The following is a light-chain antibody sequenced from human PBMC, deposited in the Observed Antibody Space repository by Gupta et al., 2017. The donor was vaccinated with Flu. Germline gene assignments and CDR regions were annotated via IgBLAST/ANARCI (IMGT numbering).Light chain of an antibody. CDR3: CSYTSASTGV. Sequence: SITISCTGTSSDVVAYGFVSWYQQHPGKVPNLIIYEVRQRPSGVSNRFSVSVSGNTASLTISVLQADDEADDYCCSYTSASTGVFGGGTKVTVL. V-gene: IGLV2-14*01. CDR2: EVR. J-gene: IGLJ2*01. CDR1: SSDVVAYGF.